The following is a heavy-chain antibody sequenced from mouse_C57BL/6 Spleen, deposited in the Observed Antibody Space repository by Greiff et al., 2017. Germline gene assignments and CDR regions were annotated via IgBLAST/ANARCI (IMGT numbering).Heavy chain of an antibody. CDR2: IYPGDGDT. CDR3: ARDGNYDGNYFDY. D-gene: IGHD2-1*01. Sequence: VKLMESGAELVKPGASVKISCKASGYAFSSYWMNWVKQRPGKGLEWIGQIYPGDGDTNYNGKFKGKATLTADKSSSTDYMQLSSLTSEDSAVYFCARDGNYDGNYFDYWGQGTTLTVSS. V-gene: IGHV1-80*01. CDR1: GYAFSSYW. J-gene: IGHJ2*01.